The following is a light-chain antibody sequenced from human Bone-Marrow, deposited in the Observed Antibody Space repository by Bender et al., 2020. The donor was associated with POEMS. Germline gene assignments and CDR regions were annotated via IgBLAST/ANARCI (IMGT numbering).Light chain of an antibody. J-gene: IGLJ3*02. Sequence: QSILTQPPSASGTPGQSVTISCSGSSSNIGTNPVNWYQQLPGTAPKLLIYINNQRPSGVPDRFSGSKSGTSASLAISGLQSEDGADYYCEAWEDSLNGWVFGGGTKLTVL. CDR2: INN. V-gene: IGLV1-44*01. CDR3: EAWEDSLNGWV. CDR1: SSNIGTNP.